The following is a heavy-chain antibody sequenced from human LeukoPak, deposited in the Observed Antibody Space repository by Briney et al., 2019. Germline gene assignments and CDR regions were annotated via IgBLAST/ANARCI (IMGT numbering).Heavy chain of an antibody. CDR1: GYTFTSYY. J-gene: IGHJ5*02. CDR3: ARTGSGGSYWFDP. D-gene: IGHD2-15*01. Sequence: GASVKVSRKASGYTFTSYYMHWVRQAPGQGLEWMGIINPSGGRTSYAQKFQGRVTMTRDTSTSTVYMELSSLRSEDTAVYYCARTGSGGSYWFDPGAREPWSPSPQ. CDR2: INPSGGRT. V-gene: IGHV1-46*01.